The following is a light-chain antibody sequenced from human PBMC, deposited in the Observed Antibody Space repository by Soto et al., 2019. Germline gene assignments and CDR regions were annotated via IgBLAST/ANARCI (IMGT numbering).Light chain of an antibody. J-gene: IGLJ1*01. Sequence: QSVLTQPASVSGSPGQSITISCTGTSGDVGSYNLVSWYQQHPGKAPKLMIYDVSKRPSGVSNRFSGSKSGNTASLTISGLQAEDEADYYCCSYAGSSTLVFGAGTKVTVL. CDR2: DVS. CDR1: SGDVGSYNL. CDR3: CSYAGSSTLV. V-gene: IGLV2-23*02.